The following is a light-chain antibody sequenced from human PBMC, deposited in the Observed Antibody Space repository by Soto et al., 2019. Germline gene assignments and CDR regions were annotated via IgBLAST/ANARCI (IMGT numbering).Light chain of an antibody. V-gene: IGKV3-15*01. J-gene: IGKJ4*01. CDR1: QNISRS. CDR3: QQYNNWPLT. Sequence: ELVMTQSPVTLSVSPGERATLSCRASQNISRSLAWYQQKPGQPPRLLIYGTSTRATGIPARFSGSGSGTEFTLNISSLQSEDCAVYYCQQYNNWPLTFGGGTKVDIK. CDR2: GTS.